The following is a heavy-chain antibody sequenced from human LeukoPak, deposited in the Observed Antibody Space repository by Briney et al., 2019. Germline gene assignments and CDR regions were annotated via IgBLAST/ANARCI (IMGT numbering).Heavy chain of an antibody. Sequence: GGSLRLSCAASGFTFRNYWMGRVRQAPGKGLEWVANTKPDGSAEYYADSVRGRFTTSRDNANNFLYLQMNSLRVEDTAIYYCAKANWVSNADAVWWGQGTQVTVSS. CDR1: GFTFRNYW. V-gene: IGHV3-7*03. CDR2: TKPDGSAE. CDR3: AKANWVSNADAVW. J-gene: IGHJ4*02. D-gene: IGHD1-1*01.